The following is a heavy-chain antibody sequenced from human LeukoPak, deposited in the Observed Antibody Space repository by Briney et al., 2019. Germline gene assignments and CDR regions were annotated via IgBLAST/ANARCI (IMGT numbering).Heavy chain of an antibody. CDR1: GFTFSSYS. Sequence: PGGFLRLSCAASGFTFSSYSMNWVRQAPGKGLEWVSYISSSSSTMYYADSVKGRFTISRDNAKNSLYLQMNSLRAEDTALYYCAKDMAPRSIVVVVAVPPKFAFDIWGQGTMVTVSS. CDR2: ISSSSSTM. CDR3: AKDMAPRSIVVVVAVPPKFAFDI. J-gene: IGHJ3*02. D-gene: IGHD2-15*01. V-gene: IGHV3-48*01.